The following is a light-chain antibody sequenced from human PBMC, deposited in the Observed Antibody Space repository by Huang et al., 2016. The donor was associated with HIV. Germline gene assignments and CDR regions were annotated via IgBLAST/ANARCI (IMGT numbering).Light chain of an antibody. J-gene: IGKJ2*01. CDR2: DAS. CDR1: QSVSSRY. V-gene: IGKV3D-20*01. Sequence: EIGLTQSPASLSLSPGERAMLSCGASQSVSSRYLAWFQQKPGLQPMLLIYDASVRAPGIPYRFSGGGSGTAFTLTISRLEPEDFAVYYCQQYGSSSYTFGQGTKLEIK. CDR3: QQYGSSSYT.